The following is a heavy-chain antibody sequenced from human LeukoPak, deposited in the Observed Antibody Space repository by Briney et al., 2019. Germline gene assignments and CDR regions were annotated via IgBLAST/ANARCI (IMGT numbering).Heavy chain of an antibody. V-gene: IGHV3-72*01. CDR3: ARTTMGTALFDS. D-gene: IGHD2-21*02. CDR1: GCIFSDHS. Sequence: GGSLTLSCAASGCIFSDHSMEWVRQAPRQGLEWVGRTRNTGQTYTPENAASLKGRYTISGDDSRTSLYLQMISLQTDETAVNYCARTTMGTALFDSWGQGDLVTVSS. CDR2: TRNTGQTYTP. J-gene: IGHJ4*02.